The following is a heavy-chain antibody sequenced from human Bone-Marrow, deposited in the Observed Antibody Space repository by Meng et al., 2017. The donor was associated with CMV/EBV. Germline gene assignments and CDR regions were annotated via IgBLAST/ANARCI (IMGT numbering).Heavy chain of an antibody. CDR2: IIPILGIA. CDR1: GGTFSSYA. CDR3: ARSFSSTSFIYYYYYGMAV. D-gene: IGHD2-2*01. V-gene: IGHV1-69*10. Sequence: SVKVSCKASGGTFSSYAISWVRQAPGQGLEWMGGIIPILGIANYAQKFQGRVTITADKSTSTAYMELSSLRSEDTAVYYCARSFSSTSFIYYYYYGMAVWGQGTTVTVSS. J-gene: IGHJ6*02.